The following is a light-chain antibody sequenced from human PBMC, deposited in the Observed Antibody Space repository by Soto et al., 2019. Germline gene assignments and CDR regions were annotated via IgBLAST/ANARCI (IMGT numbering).Light chain of an antibody. V-gene: IGKV3-20*01. CDR1: QVIGSRY. CDR3: HQVGSSIPHT. Sequence: EIVMTQSPGTLSLSPGERATISCRASQVIGSRYLAWYHQKSGQAPRLLIYGASSRATGIPDRFSGSGSGTDFTLTISRLEPEEFGVYYCHQVGSSIPHTFGQGNKIEIK. CDR2: GAS. J-gene: IGKJ2*01.